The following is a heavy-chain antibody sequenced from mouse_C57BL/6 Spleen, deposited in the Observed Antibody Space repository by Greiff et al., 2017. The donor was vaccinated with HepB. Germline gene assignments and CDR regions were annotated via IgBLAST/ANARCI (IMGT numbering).Heavy chain of an antibody. Sequence: QVQLQQPGAELVMPGASVKLSCKASGYTFTSYWMHWVKQRPGQGLEWIGEIDPSDSYTNYNQKFKGKSTLTVDKSSSTAYMQLSSLTSEDSAVYYCARDGSSYVDYFDYWGQGTTLTVSS. D-gene: IGHD1-1*01. V-gene: IGHV1-69*01. CDR1: GYTFTSYW. CDR3: ARDGSSYVDYFDY. J-gene: IGHJ2*01. CDR2: IDPSDSYT.